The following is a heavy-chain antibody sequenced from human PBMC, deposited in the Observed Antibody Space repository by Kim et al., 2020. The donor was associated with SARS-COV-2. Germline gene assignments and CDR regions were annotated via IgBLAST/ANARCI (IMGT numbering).Heavy chain of an antibody. Sequence: ESLKISCKGSGYLLTLYCRGWVWALPGPGLEWMGIISPGDSDTRYSPSFQGQVTISADKSISTAYLQWSSLKASDTAMYYCATTPRRYCSGGSCYSGIWFDPWGQGTLVTVSS. CDR1: GYLLTLYC. CDR3: ATTPRRYCSGGSCYSGIWFDP. D-gene: IGHD2-15*01. CDR2: ISPGDSDT. V-gene: IGHV5-51*01. J-gene: IGHJ5*02.